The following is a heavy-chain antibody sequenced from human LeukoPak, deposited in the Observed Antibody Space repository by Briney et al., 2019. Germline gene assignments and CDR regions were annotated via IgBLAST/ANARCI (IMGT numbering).Heavy chain of an antibody. CDR3: ARLYYYDSSGSYYFDY. CDR1: GGSISSYY. D-gene: IGHD3-22*01. J-gene: IGHJ4*02. V-gene: IGHV4-59*01. Sequence: SETLSLTCTVSGGSISSYYWSWIRQPPGKGLEWIGYIYYSGSTNYNPSLESRVTISVDTSKNQFSLKLSSVTAADTAVYYCARLYYYDSSGSYYFDYWGQGTLVTVSS. CDR2: IYYSGST.